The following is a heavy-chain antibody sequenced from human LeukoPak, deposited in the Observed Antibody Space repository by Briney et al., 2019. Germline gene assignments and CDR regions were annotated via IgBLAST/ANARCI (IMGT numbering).Heavy chain of an antibody. Sequence: PGGSLRLSCAAPGSGFTFSDHYMDWVRQAPGKGLEWVGRTGNKADSYTTEYAASVKGRFTISRDDSRNSLYLQMNSLRTEDTAVYYCTRGYSGASVYAFDIWGPGTMVTVSS. J-gene: IGHJ3*02. CDR3: TRGYSGASVYAFDI. D-gene: IGHD5-12*01. V-gene: IGHV3-72*01. CDR1: GFTFSDHY. CDR2: TGNKADSYTT.